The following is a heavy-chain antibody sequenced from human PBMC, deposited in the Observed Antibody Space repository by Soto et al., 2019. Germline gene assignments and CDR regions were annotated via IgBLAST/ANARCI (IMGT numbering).Heavy chain of an antibody. CDR1: GGSISNYY. Sequence: VQLQESGPGLVKPSETLSLTCTVSGGSISNYYWSWIRQPPGKGLEWIANIHYSGTTNYNPSLASRVTISVDTSKNQFSLKLTSVTVADRAIYYCARYNSYAIDYWGRGTLVTVSS. CDR2: IHYSGTT. D-gene: IGHD2-2*01. CDR3: ARYNSYAIDY. J-gene: IGHJ4*02. V-gene: IGHV4-59*01.